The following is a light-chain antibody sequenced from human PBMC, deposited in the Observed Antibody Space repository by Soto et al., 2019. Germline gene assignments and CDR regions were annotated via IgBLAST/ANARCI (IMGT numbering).Light chain of an antibody. CDR1: QSLNTD. CDR3: QQYKSWPPIT. CDR2: GAS. J-gene: IGKJ5*01. V-gene: IGKV3-15*01. Sequence: EILMTHSPDSLSVSPWETATLSCRASQSLNTDLAWYQQKPGQAPRLLLYGASTRATGISTRFSGGGSGTEFTLTISGLQSEDSAVYYCQQYKSWPPITFGQGTRLEIK.